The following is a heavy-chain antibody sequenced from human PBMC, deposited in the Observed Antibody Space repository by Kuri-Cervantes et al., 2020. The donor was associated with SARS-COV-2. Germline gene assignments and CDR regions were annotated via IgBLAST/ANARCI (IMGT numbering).Heavy chain of an antibody. CDR2: VRGKANNYAT. D-gene: IGHD3-16*02. CDR1: GFLCSAAA. J-gene: IGHJ5*02. V-gene: IGHV3-73*01. Sequence: GGSLRLCCEVSGFLCSAAAIHWVRQGSGKGLEWVGRVRGKANNYATAYAASVKGRFTISRDDSKNMGYLQMNSLKTEDTAVYYCARGHNNYVWGSYRHSNWFDPWGQGTLVTVSS. CDR3: ARGHNNYVWGSYRHSNWFDP.